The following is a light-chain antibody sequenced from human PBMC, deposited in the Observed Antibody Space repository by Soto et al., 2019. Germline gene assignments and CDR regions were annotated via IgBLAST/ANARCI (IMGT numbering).Light chain of an antibody. V-gene: IGKV3-15*01. CDR3: QQYNNWPLIT. Sequence: EILMTQSPATLSVSPGDRATLSCRASQSVRNKLAWYQQKLGQAPRLLIHGASTRATGTPARFSGSGSGTELTLTISSLQSEDFAVYYCQQYNNWPLITFGHGTRLEIK. CDR1: QSVRNK. J-gene: IGKJ5*01. CDR2: GAS.